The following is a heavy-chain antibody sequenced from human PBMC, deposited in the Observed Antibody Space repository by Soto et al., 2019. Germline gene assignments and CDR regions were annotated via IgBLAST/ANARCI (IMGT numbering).Heavy chain of an antibody. Sequence: GSLRLSCAASGFTFSSYSMNWVRQAPGKGLEWVSSISSSSSYIYYADSVKGRFTISRDNAKNSLYLQMNSLRAEDTAVYYCARDTVTPNKPDYWGQGTLVTVSS. CDR1: GFTFSSYS. D-gene: IGHD4-17*01. CDR3: ARDTVTPNKPDY. J-gene: IGHJ4*02. V-gene: IGHV3-21*01. CDR2: ISSSSSYI.